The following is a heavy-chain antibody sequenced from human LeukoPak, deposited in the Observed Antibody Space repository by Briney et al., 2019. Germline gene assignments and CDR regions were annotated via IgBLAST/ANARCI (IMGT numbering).Heavy chain of an antibody. CDR1: GGSISSSSYY. J-gene: IGHJ4*02. Sequence: SETLSLTCTVSGGSISSSSYYWGWIRQPPGKGLEWIGSISYSGNTYYNPSLKSRVTISLNTSKNQFSLKLSSVTAADTALYYCARHVCSTISCPFDYWGQGTLVTVSS. CDR2: ISYSGNT. D-gene: IGHD2-2*01. V-gene: IGHV4-39*01. CDR3: ARHVCSTISCPFDY.